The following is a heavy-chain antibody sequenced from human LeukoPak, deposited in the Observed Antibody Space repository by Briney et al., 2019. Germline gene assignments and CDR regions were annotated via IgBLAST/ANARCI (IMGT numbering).Heavy chain of an antibody. CDR3: AKWGDFDVLTGYYVPDF. CDR2: FSGCGGNT. J-gene: IGHJ4*02. D-gene: IGHD3-9*01. V-gene: IGHV3-23*01. CDR1: GLTLRTYH. Sequence: QSGGSRRLLCAPSGLTLRTYHMSWAPQARGRGLEWVSAFSGCGGNTYYADSVKGRFTISRDNFKNTLYLQMNSLGDEDTAVYYCAKWGDFDVLTGYYVPDFWGQGTLVTVSS.